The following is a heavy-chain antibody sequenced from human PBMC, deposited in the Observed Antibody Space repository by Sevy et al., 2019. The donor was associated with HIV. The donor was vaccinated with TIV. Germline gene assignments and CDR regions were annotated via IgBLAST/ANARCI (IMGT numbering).Heavy chain of an antibody. D-gene: IGHD1-26*01. CDR1: GGSITSLY. CDR2: IYYNGHI. Sequence: SETLSLTCTVSGGSITSLYWNWIRQPPGKGLEWIANIYYNGHINYNPSLKSRFTLSLDTSKNQFSLGLSSVTAADTAMYYCAGENAWGRGYSWGQGTLVTVSS. J-gene: IGHJ4*02. CDR3: AGENAWGRGYS. V-gene: IGHV4-59*08.